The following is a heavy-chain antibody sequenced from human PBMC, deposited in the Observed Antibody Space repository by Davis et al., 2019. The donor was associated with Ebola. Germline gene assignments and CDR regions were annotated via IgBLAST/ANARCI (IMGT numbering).Heavy chain of an antibody. Sequence: PGGSLRLSCAASGFTFSSYAMSWVRQAPGKGLEWVSAISGSGGSAYYADSVKGRFTLSRDNSKNTLYLEMNSLRVDDTAIYFCAKEIGTTGAAKGDAFDIWGQGTMVTVSS. D-gene: IGHD1-1*01. J-gene: IGHJ3*02. CDR2: ISGSGGSA. CDR1: GFTFSSYA. V-gene: IGHV3-23*01. CDR3: AKEIGTTGAAKGDAFDI.